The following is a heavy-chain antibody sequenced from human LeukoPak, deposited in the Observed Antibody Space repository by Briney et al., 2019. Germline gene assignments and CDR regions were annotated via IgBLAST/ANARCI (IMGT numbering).Heavy chain of an antibody. D-gene: IGHD3-22*01. V-gene: IGHV4-34*01. CDR2: INHSGST. CDR1: GGSFSGYY. J-gene: IGHJ3*01. Sequence: KPSETLSLTCAVYGGSFSGYYWSWIRQPPGKGLEWIGEINHSGSTNYNPSLKSRVTISVDTSKNQFSLRLTSVTAADTAVYYCAKAPYLSSGSWGQGILVAVSS. CDR3: AKAPYLSSGS.